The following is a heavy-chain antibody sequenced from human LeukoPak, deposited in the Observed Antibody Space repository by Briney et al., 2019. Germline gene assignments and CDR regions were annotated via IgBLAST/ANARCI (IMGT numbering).Heavy chain of an antibody. CDR1: GGSISSYY. J-gene: IGHJ4*02. Sequence: SETLSLTCTVSGGSISSYYWSWIRQPAGKGLEWIGRIYTSGSTNYNPSLKSRVTMSVDTSKNQFSLKLSSVTAADTAVYYCARDSEKYYYDSSGYYPFDYWGQGTLVTVSS. CDR2: IYTSGST. D-gene: IGHD3-22*01. CDR3: ARDSEKYYYDSSGYYPFDY. V-gene: IGHV4-4*07.